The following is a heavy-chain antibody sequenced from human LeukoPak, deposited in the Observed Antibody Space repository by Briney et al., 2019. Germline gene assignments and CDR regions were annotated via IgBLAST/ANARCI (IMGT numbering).Heavy chain of an antibody. J-gene: IGHJ4*02. CDR1: GFTFSSYN. CDR3: ARVSVGAEAGNSR. CDR2: ISSSSSNI. V-gene: IGHV3-21*04. D-gene: IGHD6-13*01. Sequence: GGSLRLSCAASGFTFSSYNMNWVRQTPGKGLEWVSSISSSSSNIYYTDSVKGRFTISRDNAKNSLYLQMNSLRADDTAIYYCARVSVGAEAGNSRWGQGTLVTVSS.